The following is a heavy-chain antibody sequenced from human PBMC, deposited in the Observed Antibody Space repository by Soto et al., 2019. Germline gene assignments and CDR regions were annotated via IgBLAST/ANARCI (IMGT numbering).Heavy chain of an antibody. D-gene: IGHD1-1*01. Sequence: SGTLSLTCTVSGASISCFYWSWIRKSAGKGLEWIGRIYATGTTDYNPSLKSRVMMSVDTSKKQFSLKLRSVTAADTVVYYCVRDGTKTLRDWFDPWGQGISVTVSS. CDR3: VRDGTKTLRDWFDP. CDR1: GASISCFY. V-gene: IGHV4-4*07. J-gene: IGHJ5*02. CDR2: IYATGTT.